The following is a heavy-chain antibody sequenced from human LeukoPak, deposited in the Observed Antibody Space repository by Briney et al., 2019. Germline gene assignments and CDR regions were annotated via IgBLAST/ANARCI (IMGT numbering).Heavy chain of an antibody. J-gene: IGHJ4*02. D-gene: IGHD2-2*01. CDR3: ARYQLLSKSFDY. Sequence: ASVKVSCKASGYTFTAYYMHWVRQAPGQGLEWMGWINPNSGGTSFAQKFQGRVTMTRGTSISTAYMELSSLRSDDTAVYHCARYQLLSKSFDYWGQGTLVTVSS. CDR2: INPNSGGT. CDR1: GYTFTAYY. V-gene: IGHV1-2*02.